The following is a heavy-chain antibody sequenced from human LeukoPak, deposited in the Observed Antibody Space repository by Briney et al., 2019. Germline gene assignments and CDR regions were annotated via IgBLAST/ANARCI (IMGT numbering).Heavy chain of an antibody. J-gene: IGHJ4*02. V-gene: IGHV3-30*03. CDR2: ISSDGSNK. CDR1: GFTFSSYG. Sequence: GGSLRLSCVASGFTFSSYGMHWVRQAPGKGLEWVAVISSDGSNKYYGDSVKGRFTVSRDNSKKTLYLQMSSLRAEDTAVYYCACYGIAPPYWGQGTLVTVSS. D-gene: IGHD2-15*01. CDR3: ACYGIAPPY.